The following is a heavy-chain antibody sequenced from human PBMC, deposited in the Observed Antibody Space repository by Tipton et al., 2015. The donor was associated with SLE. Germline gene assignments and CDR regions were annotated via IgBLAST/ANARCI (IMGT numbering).Heavy chain of an antibody. V-gene: IGHV3-23*03. CDR2: VYIAGSNT. J-gene: IGHJ4*02. Sequence: SLRLSCAAFGFTFSNSAMSWVRQAPGKGLEGVSVVYIAGSNTYYAAAVKERFSISRDNAKNTLYLQMNSLRAEDTAVYYCPSRLEIIVSLFDYWGQAILVTFSS. CDR3: PSRLEIIVSLFDY. D-gene: IGHD2-21*01. CDR1: GFTFSNSA.